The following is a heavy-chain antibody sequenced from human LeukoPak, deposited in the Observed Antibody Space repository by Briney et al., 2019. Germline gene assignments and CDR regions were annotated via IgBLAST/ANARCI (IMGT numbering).Heavy chain of an antibody. J-gene: IGHJ3*02. CDR1: GFXFSNFA. CDR2: IGDNGSDK. CDR3: ARASYYYDSSGGYAFDI. D-gene: IGHD3-22*01. Sequence: GGSLRLSCAASGFXFSNFAMNWVRQAPGKGLEWVAVIGDNGSDKYYADSVKGRFTISRDTSRNMLYLQMNNLRAEDTALFYCARASYYYDSSGGYAFDIWGQGTMVTVSS. V-gene: IGHV3-33*08.